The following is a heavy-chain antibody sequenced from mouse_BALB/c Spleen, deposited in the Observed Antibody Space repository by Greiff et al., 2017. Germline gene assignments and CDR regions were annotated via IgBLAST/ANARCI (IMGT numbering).Heavy chain of an antibody. J-gene: IGHJ4*01. D-gene: IGHD2-1*01. CDR2: ISDGGSYT. Sequence: EVMLVESGGGLVKPGGSLKLSCAASGFTFSDYYMYWVRQTPEKRLEWVATISDGGSYTYYPDSVKGRFTISRDNAKNNLYLQMSSLKSEDTAMYYCARGGNYEGAMDYWGQGTSVTVSS. CDR1: GFTFSDYY. CDR3: ARGGNYEGAMDY. V-gene: IGHV5-4*02.